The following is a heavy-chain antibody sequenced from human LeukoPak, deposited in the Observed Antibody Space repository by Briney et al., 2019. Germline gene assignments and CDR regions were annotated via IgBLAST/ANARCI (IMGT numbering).Heavy chain of an antibody. Sequence: GGSLRLPCAASGFTLSDHYMSWIRQAPGKGLEWVSYISSRGNSIYYADSVKGRFTISRDSAKNSVYLQMNSLRAEDTAVYYCAKDNDFWSGYYSYWGQGTLVTVSS. V-gene: IGHV3-11*01. J-gene: IGHJ4*02. CDR2: ISSRGNSI. CDR3: AKDNDFWSGYYSY. CDR1: GFTLSDHY. D-gene: IGHD3-3*01.